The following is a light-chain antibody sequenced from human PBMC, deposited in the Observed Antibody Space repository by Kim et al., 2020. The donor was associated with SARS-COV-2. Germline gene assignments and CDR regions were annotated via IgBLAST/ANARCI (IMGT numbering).Light chain of an antibody. J-gene: IGLJ3*02. Sequence: SLTISCTGTNCDIGGYNYVSWYQQHPGKAPKLMIYDVTKRPSGVSNRFSGSKSGNTASLTISGLQADDEADYYCSSYTSSKTWVFGGGTKLTVL. V-gene: IGLV2-14*03. CDR1: NCDIGGYNY. CDR3: SSYTSSKTWV. CDR2: DVT.